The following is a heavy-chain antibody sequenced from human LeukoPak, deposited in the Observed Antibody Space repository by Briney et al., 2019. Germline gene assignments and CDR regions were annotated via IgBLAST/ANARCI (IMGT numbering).Heavy chain of an antibody. CDR3: ARRGVGFDP. CDR1: GGSISSYY. V-gene: IGHV4-4*09. D-gene: IGHD1-26*01. Sequence: SETLSLTCTVSGGSISSYYWSWIRQPRGKGLEWIGYIYTSGSTNYNPSLKSRVTISVDTSKNQFSLKLSSVTAADTAVYYCARRGVGFDPWGQGTLVTVSS. CDR2: IYTSGST. J-gene: IGHJ5*02.